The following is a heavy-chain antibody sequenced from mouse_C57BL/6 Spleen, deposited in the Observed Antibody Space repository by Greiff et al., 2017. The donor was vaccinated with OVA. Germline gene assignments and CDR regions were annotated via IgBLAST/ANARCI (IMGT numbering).Heavy chain of an antibody. CDR3: ARRAYGSSYVYYAMDY. CDR1: GFNIKNTY. Sequence: DVKLQESVAELVRPGASVKLSCTASGFNIKNTYMHWVKQRPEQGLEWIGRIDPANGNTKYAPKFQGKATITADTSSNTAYLQLSSLTSEDTAIYYCARRAYGSSYVYYAMDYWGQGTSVTVSS. V-gene: IGHV14-3*01. D-gene: IGHD1-1*01. J-gene: IGHJ4*01. CDR2: IDPANGNT.